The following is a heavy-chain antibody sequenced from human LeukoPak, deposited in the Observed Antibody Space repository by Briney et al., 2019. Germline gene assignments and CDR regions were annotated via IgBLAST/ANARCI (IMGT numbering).Heavy chain of an antibody. J-gene: IGHJ4*02. CDR2: ISLAGRT. CDR1: GGSITSTNF. Sequence: PSETLSLTCGVSGGSITSTNFWSWVRQPPGGGLEWIGEISLAGRTRYNPSLKSRVNISIDESKNHLYLNLASVTAADTAVYYCSRENGAFSPFGYWGQGILVTV. D-gene: IGHD2-8*01. CDR3: SRENGAFSPFGY. V-gene: IGHV4-4*02.